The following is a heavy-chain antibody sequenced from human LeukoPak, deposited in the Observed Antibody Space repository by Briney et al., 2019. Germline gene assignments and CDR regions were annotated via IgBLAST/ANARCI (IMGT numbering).Heavy chain of an antibody. J-gene: IGHJ3*02. V-gene: IGHV4-61*02. CDR1: GGSISSSSYY. D-gene: IGHD3-3*01. CDR3: ARVPRQIRFLEWENDAFDI. CDR2: IYTSGST. Sequence: SETLSLTCTVSGGSISSSSYYWSWIRQPAGKGLEWIGRIYTSGSTNYNPSLKSRVTMSVDTSKNQFSLKLSTVTAADTAVYYCARVPRQIRFLEWENDAFDIWGQGTMVTVSS.